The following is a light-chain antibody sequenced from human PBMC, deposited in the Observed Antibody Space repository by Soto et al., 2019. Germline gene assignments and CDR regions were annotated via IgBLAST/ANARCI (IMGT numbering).Light chain of an antibody. Sequence: QSALTQPASVSGSPGQSITISCTGTTSDVGNYNLVSWYQHHPDKAPKVLLYGVSERPSGVSNRFSGSKSGNTAFLTISGLQAEDEADYYCCSYAGSGTDNYVFGSGTKLTVL. J-gene: IGLJ1*01. V-gene: IGLV2-23*02. CDR1: TSDVGNYNL. CDR2: GVS. CDR3: CSYAGSGTDNYV.